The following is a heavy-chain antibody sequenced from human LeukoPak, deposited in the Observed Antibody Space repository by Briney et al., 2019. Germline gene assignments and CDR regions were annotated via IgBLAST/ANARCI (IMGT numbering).Heavy chain of an antibody. CDR2: INPSGGST. CDR1: GYTFTSYY. J-gene: IGHJ5*02. V-gene: IGHV1-46*01. D-gene: IGHD1-14*01. CDR3: ARARIRGWFDP. Sequence: ASVKVSRKASGYTFTSYYMHWVRQAPGQGLEWMGIINPSGGSTSYAQKFQGRVTMTRDTSTSTVYMELSSLRSEDTAVYYCARARIRGWFDPWGQGTLVTVSS.